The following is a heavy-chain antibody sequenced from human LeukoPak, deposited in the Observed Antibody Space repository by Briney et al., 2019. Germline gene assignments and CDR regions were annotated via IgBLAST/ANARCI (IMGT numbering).Heavy chain of an antibody. CDR1: GLSFSRYS. CDR3: ARDEGSDYYYYYMDV. Sequence: PGGALRLSCAASGLSFSRYSMNWVRQAPGKDLEGVSSISSAGGYIHYADSVKGRFTISRDNAKNSLYLQMNSLRVEDTAIYYCARDEGSDYYYYYMDVWGKGTTVTVSS. J-gene: IGHJ6*03. V-gene: IGHV3-21*01. D-gene: IGHD6-19*01. CDR2: ISSAGGYI.